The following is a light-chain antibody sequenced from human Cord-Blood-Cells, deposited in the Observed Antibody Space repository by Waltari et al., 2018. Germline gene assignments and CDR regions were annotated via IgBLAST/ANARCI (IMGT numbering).Light chain of an antibody. J-gene: IGKJ1*01. CDR1: QSFSSN. Sequence: EIVMTQSPATLSVSPGERATLSCRASQSFSSNLAWYQQKPGQAPRHLIYGASTRATGIPARFSGSGSGTEFTLTISSLQSEDFAVYYCQQYNNWPPKTFGQGTKVEIK. V-gene: IGKV3-15*01. CDR2: GAS. CDR3: QQYNNWPPKT.